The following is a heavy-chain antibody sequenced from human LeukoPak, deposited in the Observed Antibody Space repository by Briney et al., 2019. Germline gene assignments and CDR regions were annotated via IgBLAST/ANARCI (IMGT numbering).Heavy chain of an antibody. CDR3: ARGNIVGYSYGYLGFFDY. D-gene: IGHD5-18*01. J-gene: IGHJ4*02. CDR1: GDSVNGGAYY. CDR2: IYHSGNT. V-gene: IGHV4-61*08. Sequence: SETLSLTCTVSGDSVNGGAYYWSWIRQPPGRGLEWIGSIYHSGNTDYSPSLKSRVTISVDTSKNQFSLTLSSVTAADTAVYYCARGNIVGYSYGYLGFFDYWGQGTLVPVSS.